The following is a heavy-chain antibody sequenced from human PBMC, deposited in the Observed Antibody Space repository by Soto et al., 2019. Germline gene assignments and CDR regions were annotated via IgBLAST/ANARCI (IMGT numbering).Heavy chain of an antibody. V-gene: IGHV3-23*01. CDR2: ISGSGGST. D-gene: IGHD6-6*01. CDR3: AKDPGSSPIWDDY. Sequence: GGSLRLSCAASGFTFSSYAMRLVRQAPGKGLEGVSAISGSGGSTYYADSVKGRFTISRDNSKNTLYLQMNSLRAEDTAVYYCAKDPGSSPIWDDYWGQGTLVTVSS. J-gene: IGHJ4*02. CDR1: GFTFSSYA.